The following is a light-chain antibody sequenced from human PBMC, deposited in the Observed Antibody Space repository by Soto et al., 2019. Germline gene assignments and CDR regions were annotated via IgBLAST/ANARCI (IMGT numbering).Light chain of an antibody. V-gene: IGKV1-39*01. CDR3: QQTYTAPSFT. CDR2: AAS. Sequence: DLQMTQSPSSLSASVGDRVTITCRASRSIGNSLNWYQQKPGKAPNLLIYAASSLQGGVPSRFSGSGSGTDFTLTIISLQPEDFATFYCQQTYTAPSFTVGPGTKVDIK. CDR1: RSIGNS. J-gene: IGKJ3*01.